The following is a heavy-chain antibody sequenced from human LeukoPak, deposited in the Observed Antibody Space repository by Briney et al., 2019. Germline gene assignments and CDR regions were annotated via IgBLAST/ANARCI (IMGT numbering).Heavy chain of an antibody. CDR2: INKDGSST. D-gene: IGHD3/OR15-3a*01. CDR3: VRDVRGIGQDYYYMDV. Sequence: GGSPRLSCEASGMIFNNHWMRWIRQAPGNGLVWVARINKDGSSTTYSDSVRGRFTISRDNTRNTLSLQMNSLRAEDTALYYCVRDVRGIGQDYYYMDVWGKGTTVTVSS. J-gene: IGHJ6*03. CDR1: GMIFNNHW. V-gene: IGHV3-74*01.